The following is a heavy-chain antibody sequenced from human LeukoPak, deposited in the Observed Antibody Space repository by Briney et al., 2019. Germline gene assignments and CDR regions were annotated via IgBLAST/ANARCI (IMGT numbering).Heavy chain of an antibody. CDR2: IYSSGST. J-gene: IGHJ4*02. Sequence: SEPLSLTCTVSGXSINSYYWNWLRQPPGQGLEWIGFIYSSGSTNYNPSLKSRVAISVDTSKNHFSLKLSSVTAADTAVYYCARGGTSSWRIGYYFDYWGREPWSPSPQ. V-gene: IGHV4-59*01. CDR3: ARGGTSSWRIGYYFDY. D-gene: IGHD6-13*01. CDR1: GXSINSYY.